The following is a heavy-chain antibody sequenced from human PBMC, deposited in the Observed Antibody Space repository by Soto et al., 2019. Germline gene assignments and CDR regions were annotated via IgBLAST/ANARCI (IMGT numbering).Heavy chain of an antibody. CDR3: AKDEDYSGSGGGGSN. Sequence: EVQLVESGGGLVQPGRSLRLSCAASGFTFDDYAMHWVRQAPGKGLEWVSGISWNSGSIGYADSVKGRFTISRDNSKNFLYLQMNSLSAEDTALYYCAKDEDYSGSGGGGSNWGQGTLVTVSS. CDR1: GFTFDDYA. D-gene: IGHD1-26*01. J-gene: IGHJ4*02. CDR2: ISWNSGSI. V-gene: IGHV3-9*01.